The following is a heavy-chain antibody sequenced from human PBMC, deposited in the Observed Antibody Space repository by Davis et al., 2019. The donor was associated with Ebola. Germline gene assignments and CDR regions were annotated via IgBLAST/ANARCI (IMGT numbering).Heavy chain of an antibody. CDR3: ARLDIVATITGYYYYGMDV. CDR2: IYSGGST. J-gene: IGHJ6*02. CDR1: GFTVSSNY. V-gene: IGHV3-53*01. D-gene: IGHD5-12*01. Sequence: GESLKISCAASGFTVSSNYMNWVRQAPGKGLEWVSVIYSGGSTYYADSVKGRFTISRDNAKNSLYLQMNSLRAEDTAVYYCARLDIVATITGYYYYGMDVWGQGTTVTVSS.